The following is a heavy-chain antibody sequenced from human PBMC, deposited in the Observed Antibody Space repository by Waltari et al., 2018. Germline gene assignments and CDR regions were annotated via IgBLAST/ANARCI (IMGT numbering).Heavy chain of an antibody. CDR2: ISRSGGTT. J-gene: IGHJ4*02. D-gene: IGHD4-4*01. CDR3: ARRDYSYGFD. V-gene: IGHV3-23*04. Sequence: EVQLVESGGGLVKPGGSLRLSCAASGFTFSSSAMNWVRQAPGKGLGWVSSISRSGGTTYSDSVKGRFFISRDSSKNTLYLQMNSLRADDTAVYYCARRDYSYGFDWGQGTLVTVSS. CDR1: GFTFSSSA.